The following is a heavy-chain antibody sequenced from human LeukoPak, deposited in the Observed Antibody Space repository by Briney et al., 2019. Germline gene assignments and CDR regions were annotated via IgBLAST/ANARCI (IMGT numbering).Heavy chain of an antibody. D-gene: IGHD2-2*01. CDR2: IIPIFGTA. CDR3: ATHQGYCSSTSCPPFGYYYMDV. J-gene: IGHJ6*03. V-gene: IGHV1-69*05. CDR1: GGTFSSYA. Sequence: GASVKVSCKASGGTFSSYAISWVRQAPGQGLEWMGGIIPIFGTANYAQKFQGRVTITTDESTSTAYMELSSLRSEDTAVYYCATHQGYCSSTSCPPFGYYYMDVWGKGTTVTVSS.